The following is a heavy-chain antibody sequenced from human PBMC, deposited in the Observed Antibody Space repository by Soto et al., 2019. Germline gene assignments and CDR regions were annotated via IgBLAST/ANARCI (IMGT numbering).Heavy chain of an antibody. CDR2: IYYSGST. V-gene: IGHV4-59*01. Sequence: QVQLTESGPRLVKPSETLALTCSVSGDSISSYYWSWIRQPPGKGLEWIGYIYYSGSTNYNPSFKSRVTISVDTPKNQFSLKLPSVTAADTAVYYCARGVATIGPWGQGTLVTVSS. CDR3: ARGVATIGP. D-gene: IGHD5-12*01. CDR1: GDSISSYY. J-gene: IGHJ5*02.